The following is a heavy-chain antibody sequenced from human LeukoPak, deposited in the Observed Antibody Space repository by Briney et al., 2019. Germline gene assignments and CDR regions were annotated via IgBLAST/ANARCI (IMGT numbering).Heavy chain of an antibody. D-gene: IGHD3-10*01. Sequence: GGSLRLSCAASGFTFSSYEMNWVRQAPGKGLEWVSYISSSGSTIYYADSVKGRFTISRDNAKNSLYLQMNSLRAEDTAVYYCARYTMVRGLFDYRGQGTLVTVSS. CDR2: ISSSGSTI. J-gene: IGHJ4*02. CDR1: GFTFSSYE. V-gene: IGHV3-48*03. CDR3: ARYTMVRGLFDY.